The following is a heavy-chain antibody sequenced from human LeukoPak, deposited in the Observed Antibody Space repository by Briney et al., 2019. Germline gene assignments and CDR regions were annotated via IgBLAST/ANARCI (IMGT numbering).Heavy chain of an antibody. CDR3: AKDKGCSSTSCYTGFVDV. CDR1: GFTFSSYA. Sequence: GGSLRLSCAASGFTFSSYAMRWVRQAPGKGLEWVSAISGSGGSTYYADSVKGRFTISRDNSKNTLYLQMNSLRAEDTAVYYCAKDKGCSSTSCYTGFVDVWGKGTTVTVSS. CDR2: ISGSGGST. D-gene: IGHD2-2*02. J-gene: IGHJ6*04. V-gene: IGHV3-23*01.